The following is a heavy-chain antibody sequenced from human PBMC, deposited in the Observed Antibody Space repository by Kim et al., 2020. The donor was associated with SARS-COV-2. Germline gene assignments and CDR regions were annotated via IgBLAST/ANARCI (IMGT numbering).Heavy chain of an antibody. J-gene: IGHJ4*02. Sequence: SETLSLTCAVSGASVSRSSYYWAWIRQPPGKGLEWIANIHYSGTAYYNPSLRSRVTISVDTSKNQFSLNLNSVTAADTAMYYCTRQRRYYGWSSDSWGQGTLVTVSS. D-gene: IGHD3-9*01. CDR3: TRQRRYYGWSSDS. CDR1: GASVSRSSYY. V-gene: IGHV4-39*01. CDR2: IHYSGTA.